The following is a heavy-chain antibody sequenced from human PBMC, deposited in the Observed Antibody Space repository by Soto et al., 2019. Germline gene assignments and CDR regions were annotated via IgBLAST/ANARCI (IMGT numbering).Heavy chain of an antibody. CDR3: ARDDSISSGWPFYYGMCV. CDR1: GFTFSSYG. D-gene: IGHD6-19*01. Sequence: TGGSLRLSCAASGFTFSSYGMHWVRQASGKGLEWVGRIRSKANSYATAYAASVKGRFTISRDDSKNTAYLQMNSLRAEDTAVYYCARDDSISSGWPFYYGMCVWGQGTTVTVSS. CDR2: IRSKANSYAT. V-gene: IGHV3-73*01. J-gene: IGHJ6*02.